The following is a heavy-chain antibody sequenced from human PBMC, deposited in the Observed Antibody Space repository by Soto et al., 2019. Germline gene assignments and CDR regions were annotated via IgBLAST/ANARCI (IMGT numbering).Heavy chain of an antibody. Sequence: GGSLRLSCAASGFTFSSYAMSWVRQAPGKGLEWVSAISGSGGSTYYADSVKGRFTISRDNSKNTLYLQMNSLRAEDTAVYYCAKDSPGYGFGELLYYFDYWGQGTLVTVSS. J-gene: IGHJ4*02. CDR3: AKDSPGYGFGELLYYFDY. CDR1: GFTFSSYA. D-gene: IGHD3-10*01. CDR2: ISGSGGST. V-gene: IGHV3-23*01.